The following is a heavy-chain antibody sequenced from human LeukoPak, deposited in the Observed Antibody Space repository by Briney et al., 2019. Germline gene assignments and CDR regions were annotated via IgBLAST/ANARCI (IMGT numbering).Heavy chain of an antibody. V-gene: IGHV3-23*01. D-gene: IGHD1-26*01. CDR2: IADYT. Sequence: LSGVADACISSTVARTCDRQPQGKGLEWFSSIADYTGYADSVKGRFTISRDNSKNTLYLQMDSLRAGDTALYYCAKESGAHYCFGMDVWGQGTTVTGSS. CDR1: ACISSTVA. CDR3: AKESGAHYCFGMDV. J-gene: IGHJ6*02.